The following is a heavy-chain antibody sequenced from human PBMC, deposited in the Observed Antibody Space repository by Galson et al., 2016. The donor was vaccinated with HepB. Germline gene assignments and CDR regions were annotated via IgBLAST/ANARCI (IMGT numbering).Heavy chain of an antibody. V-gene: IGHV3-21*01. CDR2: IGSSDKYR. CDR3: AREGDSGYDSFDY. Sequence: SLRLSCAASRFTFSAYTMNWVRQPPGKGLEWVSSIGSSDKYRFYADSVRGRFTIPRDNAEKSLYLQMNSLGAEDTAVYYCAREGDSGYDSFDYWGQGTLVTVSS. J-gene: IGHJ4*02. CDR1: RFTFSAYT. D-gene: IGHD5-12*01.